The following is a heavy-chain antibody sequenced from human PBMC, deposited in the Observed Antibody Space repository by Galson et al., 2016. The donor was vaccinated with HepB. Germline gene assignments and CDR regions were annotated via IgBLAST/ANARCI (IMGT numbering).Heavy chain of an antibody. J-gene: IGHJ3*02. CDR3: ARDRGMAPSLDAFDI. Sequence: SLRLSCAASGFTFSSYSMNWVRQAPGKGLEWVSSISSGSSYIYYADSLKGRFTISRDNAKNSLYLQMNSLRAEDTAVYYCARDRGMAPSLDAFDIWGQGTMVTVSS. CDR2: ISSGSSYI. CDR1: GFTFSSYS. V-gene: IGHV3-21*01. D-gene: IGHD5-24*01.